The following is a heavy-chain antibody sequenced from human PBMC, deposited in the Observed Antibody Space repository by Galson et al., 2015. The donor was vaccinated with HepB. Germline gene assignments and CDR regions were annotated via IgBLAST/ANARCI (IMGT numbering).Heavy chain of an antibody. CDR1: GYIFSGYY. V-gene: IGHV1-2*06. J-gene: IGHJ4*02. D-gene: IGHD5-12*01. CDR2: INPNSGGT. CDR3: ARVHRWLPGYYFDY. Sequence: SVKVSCKASGYIFSGYYMHWVRQAPGQGLEWMGRINPNSGGTNYAQKFQGRATMTRDTSISTAYMELSRLRSDDTAVYYCARVHRWLPGYYFDYWGQGTLVTVSS.